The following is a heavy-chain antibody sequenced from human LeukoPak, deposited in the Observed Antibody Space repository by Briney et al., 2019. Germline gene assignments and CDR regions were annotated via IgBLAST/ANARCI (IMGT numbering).Heavy chain of an antibody. D-gene: IGHD6-13*01. CDR1: GYTFTSYY. J-gene: IGHJ4*02. V-gene: IGHV1-46*01. CDR2: INPSGGST. CDR3: ARGLAAAGRTIPLDY. Sequence: GASVKVSCKASGYTFTSYYMHWVRQATGQGLEWMGIINPSGGSTSYAQKFQGRVTMTRDTSTSTVYMELSSLRSEDTAVYYCARGLAAAGRTIPLDYWGQGTLVTVSS.